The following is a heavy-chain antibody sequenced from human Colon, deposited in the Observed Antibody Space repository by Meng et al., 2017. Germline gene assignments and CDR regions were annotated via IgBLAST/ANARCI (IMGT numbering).Heavy chain of an antibody. D-gene: IGHD3-22*01. V-gene: IGHV7-4-1*02. CDR1: GYTFTTYT. Sequence: ASVKVSCKASGYTFTTYTLNWVRQAPGQGLEWMGWINTNTGNPTYAQGFSGRFVFSLDTSVSSASQQISSLKAEDTAVYYCARGGYYQSRGIYYGMDVWGQGTTVTVSS. CDR3: ARGGYYQSRGIYYGMDV. CDR2: INTNTGNP. J-gene: IGHJ6*02.